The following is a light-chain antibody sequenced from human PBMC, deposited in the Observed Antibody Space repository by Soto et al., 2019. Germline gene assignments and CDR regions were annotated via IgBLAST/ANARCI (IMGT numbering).Light chain of an antibody. Sequence: EIVLTQSPGTLSLSPGERATLSCRASQSVRSNYLAWYQQKPGQAPSLLIYGASTRATGIPDMFSGSGSGTAFPLTITRLEPEDVAVYYCHQYGISPGTFGQGTKLEIK. CDR1: QSVRSNY. V-gene: IGKV3-20*01. J-gene: IGKJ2*01. CDR3: HQYGISPGT. CDR2: GAS.